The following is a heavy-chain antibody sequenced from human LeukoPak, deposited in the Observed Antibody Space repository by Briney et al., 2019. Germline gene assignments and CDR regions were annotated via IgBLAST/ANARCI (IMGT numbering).Heavy chain of an antibody. CDR2: ISAYNGNT. CDR3: ARDLVRGVFYYYYYMDV. J-gene: IGHJ6*03. CDR1: GYTFTSYG. V-gene: IGHV1-18*01. D-gene: IGHD3-10*02. Sequence: GAPVKVSCKASGYTFTSYGISWVRPAPGQGLEWMGWISAYNGNTNYAQKLQGRVTMTTDTSTSTAYMELRSLRSDDTAVYYCARDLVRGVFYYYYYMDVWGKGTTVTVSS.